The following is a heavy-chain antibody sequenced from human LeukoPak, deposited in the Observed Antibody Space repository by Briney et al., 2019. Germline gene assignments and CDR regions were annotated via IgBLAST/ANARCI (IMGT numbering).Heavy chain of an antibody. V-gene: IGHV1-8*01. CDR3: ASGTVTTSYKDV. CDR2: MNPNSGNT. Sequence: ASVRVSCKASGYTFTRYDINWVRQATGQGLEWMGWMNPNSGNTGYAQKFQGRVTMTRNTSISTAYMELSSLRSEDTAVYYCASGTVTTSYKDVWGQGTTVTVSS. J-gene: IGHJ6*02. CDR1: GYTFTRYD. D-gene: IGHD4-17*01.